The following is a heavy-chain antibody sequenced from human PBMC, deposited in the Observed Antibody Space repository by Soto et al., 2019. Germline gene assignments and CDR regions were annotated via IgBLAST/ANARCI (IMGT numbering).Heavy chain of an antibody. CDR2: ISAYNGNT. CDR1: GYTFTSYG. CDR3: ARDRKWGNYYGSGSSAGGRYYGMDV. V-gene: IGHV1-18*01. D-gene: IGHD3-10*01. J-gene: IGHJ6*02. Sequence: ASVKVSCKASGYTFTSYGISWVRQAPGQGLEWMGWISAYNGNTNYAQKLQGRVTMTTDTSTSTAYMELRSLGSDDTAVYYCARDRKWGNYYGSGSSAGGRYYGMDVWGQGTTVTVSS.